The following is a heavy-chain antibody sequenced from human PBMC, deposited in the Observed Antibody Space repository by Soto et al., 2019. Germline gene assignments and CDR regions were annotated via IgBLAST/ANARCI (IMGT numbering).Heavy chain of an antibody. V-gene: IGHV4-31*03. CDR3: ARVFGKKNVVVPAAIGWFDP. CDR1: GGSISSGGYY. D-gene: IGHD2-2*01. J-gene: IGHJ5*02. Sequence: SETLSLTCTVSGGSISSGGYYWSWIRQHPGKGLEWIGYIYYSGSTYYNPSLKSRVTISVDTSKNQFSLKLSSVTAADTAVYYCARVFGKKNVVVPAAIGWFDPWGQGTLVTVSS. CDR2: IYYSGST.